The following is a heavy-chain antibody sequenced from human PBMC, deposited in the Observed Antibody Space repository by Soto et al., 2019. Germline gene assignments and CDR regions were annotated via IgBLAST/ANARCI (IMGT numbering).Heavy chain of an antibody. CDR2: MYYSGIT. Sequence: PSETLSLTCTVSGGSITSYYWNWIRQPPGKGLEWIGNMYYSGITNYSPSLKSRVTISVDTSKNQFSLNLRSVTAADTAVYYCARDGGGSYSQIAFDFWGQGTMVTVSS. CDR1: GGSITSYY. J-gene: IGHJ3*01. D-gene: IGHD1-26*01. CDR3: ARDGGGSYSQIAFDF. V-gene: IGHV4-59*01.